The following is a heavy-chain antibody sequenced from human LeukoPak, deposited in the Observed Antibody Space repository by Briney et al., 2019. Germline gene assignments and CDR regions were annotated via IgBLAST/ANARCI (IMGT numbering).Heavy chain of an antibody. CDR1: GGSISSGSYY. V-gene: IGHV4-61*02. D-gene: IGHD3-16*01. CDR2: IYTSGST. J-gene: IGHJ1*01. CDR3: ATSQKGEASVLPEYFQH. Sequence: PSQTLSLTCTVSGGSISSGSYYWSWIRQPAGKGLEWIGRIYTSGSTNYNPSLKSRVTISVDTSKNQFSLKLSSVTAADTAVYYCATSQKGEASVLPEYFQHWGQGTLVTVSS.